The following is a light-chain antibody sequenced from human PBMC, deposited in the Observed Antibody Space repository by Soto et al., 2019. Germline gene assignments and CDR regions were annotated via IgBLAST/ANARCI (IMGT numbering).Light chain of an antibody. J-gene: IGKJ4*01. Sequence: DIQMTQSPPTLSASVGDRVTITCRASQSISSWLAWYQQKPGKAPKLLIYDASSLESGVPSRFSGSGSGTEFTLTISSLQPDDFATYYCQQYNSYSQTFGGGTKVEIK. V-gene: IGKV1-5*01. CDR1: QSISSW. CDR2: DAS. CDR3: QQYNSYSQT.